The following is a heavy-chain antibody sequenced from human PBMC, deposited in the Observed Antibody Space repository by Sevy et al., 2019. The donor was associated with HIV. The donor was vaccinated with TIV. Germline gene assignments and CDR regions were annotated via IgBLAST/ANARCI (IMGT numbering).Heavy chain of an antibody. CDR3: VKGMDSAGKYVNFDS. D-gene: IGHD3-22*01. V-gene: IGHV3-9*01. Sequence: GGSLRLSCAVSGFMFDAYAMHWVRLSPGKGLEWVSSISWNGENMGYADFVKGRFTISRDNAKKSLYLQMNGLRVEDTALFYCVKGMDSAGKYVNFDSWGQGTLVTVSS. CDR2: ISWNGENM. J-gene: IGHJ4*02. CDR1: GFMFDAYA.